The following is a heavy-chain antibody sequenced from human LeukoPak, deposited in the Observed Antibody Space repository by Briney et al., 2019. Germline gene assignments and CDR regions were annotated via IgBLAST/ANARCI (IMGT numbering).Heavy chain of an antibody. CDR3: ARVGYCSTTSCYWRAFDY. Sequence: TGGSLRLSCVASGFTFSSYTVNWVRQTPGKGLEWVSSISGSSYYIYYADSVRGRFTISRDNAENSAYLQMNSLRAEDTAVYYCARVGYCSTTSCYWRAFDYWGQGTLVTVSS. J-gene: IGHJ4*02. D-gene: IGHD2-2*01. CDR1: GFTFSSYT. CDR2: ISGSSYYI. V-gene: IGHV3-21*01.